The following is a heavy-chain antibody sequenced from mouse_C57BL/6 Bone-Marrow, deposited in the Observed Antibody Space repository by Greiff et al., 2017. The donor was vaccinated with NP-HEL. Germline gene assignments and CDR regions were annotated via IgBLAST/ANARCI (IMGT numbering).Heavy chain of an antibody. J-gene: IGHJ1*03. CDR3: RSNWYFDV. Sequence: EVQGVESGAELVRPGASVKLSCTASGFNIKDDYMHWVKQRPEQGLEWIGWIDPENGDTEYAPKFQGKATITADTSSNTAYLRLSSLTSEDTAFYYCRSNWYFDVWGTGTTVTVSS. CDR2: IDPENGDT. D-gene: IGHD5-1*01. CDR1: GFNIKDDY. V-gene: IGHV14-4*01.